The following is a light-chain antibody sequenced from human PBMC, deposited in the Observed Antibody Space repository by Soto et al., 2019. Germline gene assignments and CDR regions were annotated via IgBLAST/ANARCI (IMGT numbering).Light chain of an antibody. Sequence: QSALTQPASVSGSPGQSITISCTGTSSDVGGYNYVSWYQQHPGKAPKLMIYEVSNRPSGVSNRFSGSKSANTASLTISGLQAEDEADYYCSSYTSSSTLVFGPGTQLTVL. CDR1: SSDVGGYNY. CDR3: SSYTSSSTLV. V-gene: IGLV2-14*01. CDR2: EVS. J-gene: IGLJ1*01.